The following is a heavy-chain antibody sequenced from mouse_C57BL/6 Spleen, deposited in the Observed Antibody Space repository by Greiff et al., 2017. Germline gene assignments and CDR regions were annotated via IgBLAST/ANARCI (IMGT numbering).Heavy chain of an antibody. Sequence: VQLQQSGPELVKPGASVKISCKASGYAFSSSWMNWVKQRPGKGLEWIGRIYPGDGDTNYNGKFKGKATLTADKSSSTAYMQLSSLTSEDSAVYFCARDGNYEGFAYWGQGTLVTVSA. CDR2: IYPGDGDT. CDR1: GYAFSSSW. V-gene: IGHV1-82*01. D-gene: IGHD2-1*01. CDR3: ARDGNYEGFAY. J-gene: IGHJ3*01.